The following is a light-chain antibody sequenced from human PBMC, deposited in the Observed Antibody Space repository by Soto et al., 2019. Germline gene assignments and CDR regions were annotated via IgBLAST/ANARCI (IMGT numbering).Light chain of an antibody. Sequence: EIVLTPSPGTLSLSPGERATLYCRASQSVSSSYLAWYQQKPGQAPRLLIYGASSRATGIPDRFSGSGSGTDFTLTISRLEPEDFAVYYCQQYGSSSWTFGQGTKGDIK. CDR1: QSVSSSY. J-gene: IGKJ1*01. CDR3: QQYGSSSWT. V-gene: IGKV3-20*01. CDR2: GAS.